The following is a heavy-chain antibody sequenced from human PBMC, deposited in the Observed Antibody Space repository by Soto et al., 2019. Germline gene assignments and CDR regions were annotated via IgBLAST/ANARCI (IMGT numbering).Heavy chain of an antibody. CDR2: VSIGGST. CDR3: AKRRGAGGHFDY. D-gene: IGHD2-15*01. V-gene: IGHV3-23*01. Sequence: DVQLLESGGGLVQPEGSLRLSCAASGFTFSSYAMGWVRQGPGKGLEWVAVVSIGGSTHYADSVRGRFTISRDNSKNTLSLPMNSLTAEDTAVYFCAKRRGAGGHFDYGGQVALVTVSS. CDR1: GFTFSSYA. J-gene: IGHJ4*02.